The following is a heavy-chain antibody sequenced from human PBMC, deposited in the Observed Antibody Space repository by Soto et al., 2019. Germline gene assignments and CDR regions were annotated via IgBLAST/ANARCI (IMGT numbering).Heavy chain of an antibody. J-gene: IGHJ6*03. V-gene: IGHV1-2*04. CDR3: ARELGYCSSTSCYAPSSFYMDV. CDR1: GYTFTGYY. Sequence: ASVKVSCKASGYTFTGYYMHWVRQAPGQGLEWMGWINPNSGGTNYAQKFQGWVTMTRDTSISTAYMELSSLRSEDTAVYYCARELGYCSSTSCYAPSSFYMDVWGKGTTVTVSS. CDR2: INPNSGGT. D-gene: IGHD2-2*01.